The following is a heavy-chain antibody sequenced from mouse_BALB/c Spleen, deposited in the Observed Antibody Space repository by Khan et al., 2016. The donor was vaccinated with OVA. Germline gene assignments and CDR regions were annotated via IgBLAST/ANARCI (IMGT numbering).Heavy chain of an antibody. J-gene: IGHJ3*01. CDR2: INTYTGEP. CDR3: ARSNGNYWFAY. Sequence: QIQLVQSGPELKKPGETVKISCKASGYTFTNYGMNWVKQAPGKGLKWMGWINTYTGEPTYADDFKGRFAFSLETSASTAYLQINNLKNEDTATYFCARSNGNYWFAYWVQGTLVTVSA. CDR1: GYTFTNYG. V-gene: IGHV9-3-1*01. D-gene: IGHD2-1*01.